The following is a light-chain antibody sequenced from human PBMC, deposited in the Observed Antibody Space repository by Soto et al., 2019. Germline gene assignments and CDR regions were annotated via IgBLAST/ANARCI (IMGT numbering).Light chain of an antibody. Sequence: EIVMTQSPGTLSLSPGETATLSCRASQSVSSNYVAWFHQKPGQAPRLLIYGASSRATGVPDRFSGSGSGTDFTLTISRLEPEDFAVYYCQQYGNSPITFGQGTRLEIK. V-gene: IGKV3-20*01. J-gene: IGKJ5*01. CDR1: QSVSSNY. CDR2: GAS. CDR3: QQYGNSPIT.